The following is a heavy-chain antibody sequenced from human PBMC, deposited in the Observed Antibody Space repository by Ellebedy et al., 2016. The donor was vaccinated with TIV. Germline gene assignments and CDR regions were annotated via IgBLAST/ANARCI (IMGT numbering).Heavy chain of an antibody. D-gene: IGHD3-10*01. CDR3: ARWFGELLYVRWFDP. CDR1: GDSISRSSYY. V-gene: IGHV4-39*01. J-gene: IGHJ5*02. CDR2: IYYTGST. Sequence: SETLSLTCTVSGDSISRSSYYWGWIRQPPGKGLEWLGSIYYTGSTDYNPSLKSRVAISADTSKAQFSLRLSSVTAADTAVYYCARWFGELLYVRWFDPWGQGTLVTVSS.